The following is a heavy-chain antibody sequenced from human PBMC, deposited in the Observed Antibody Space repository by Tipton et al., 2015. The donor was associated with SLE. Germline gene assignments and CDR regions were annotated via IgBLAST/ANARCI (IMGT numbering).Heavy chain of an antibody. CDR2: VYYSGYT. V-gene: IGHV4-59*01. D-gene: IGHD3-3*01. CDR1: GGSISGYY. J-gene: IGHJ4*02. Sequence: TLSLTCTVSGGSISGYYWNWIRQAPGKGLEWIGHVYYSGYTKYNPSLQTRVTISVDTSKSQFSLNLRSVTAADTAVYFCARGYYDFWSGYSEYYFDSWGQGTLVTVSS. CDR3: ARGYYDFWSGYSEYYFDS.